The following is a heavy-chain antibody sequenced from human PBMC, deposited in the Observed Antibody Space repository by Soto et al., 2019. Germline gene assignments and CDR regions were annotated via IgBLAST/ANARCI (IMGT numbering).Heavy chain of an antibody. D-gene: IGHD4-4*01. CDR1: GFTFGDYA. J-gene: IGHJ6*02. V-gene: IGHV3-49*03. CDR3: TREGDDYSKWFGVNYYGMDV. Sequence: GGSLRLSCTASGFTFGDYAMSWFRQAPGKGLEWVGFIRSKAYGGTTEYAASVKGRFTISRDDSKSIAYLQMNSLKTEDTAVYYCTREGDDYSKWFGVNYYGMDVWGQGTTVTVSS. CDR2: IRSKAYGGTT.